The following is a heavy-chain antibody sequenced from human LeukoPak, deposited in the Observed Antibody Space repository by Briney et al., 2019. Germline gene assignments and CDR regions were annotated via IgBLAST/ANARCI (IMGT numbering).Heavy chain of an antibody. CDR2: IYTGGYK. J-gene: IGHJ4*02. V-gene: IGHV3-21*01. CDR1: GLTFSSYG. CDR3: ATESSAALHY. Sequence: GGSLRLSCAASGLTFSSYGMSWVRQAAGKGLQYVSSIYTGGYKYYSDPVKGRFTISKENAKNSLYLQMNSLRSEDTSVYFCATESSAALHYWVQGTLVTVSS. D-gene: IGHD6-13*01.